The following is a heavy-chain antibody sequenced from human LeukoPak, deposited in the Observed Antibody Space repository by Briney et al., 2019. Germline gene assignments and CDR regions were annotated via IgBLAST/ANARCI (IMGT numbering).Heavy chain of an antibody. Sequence: GGSLRLSCAASGFTFSNSWMSWVRQAPWKGLEWVATIKPDGSAQYYVDSVKGRFTISRDNARNSLYLQMNSLRAEDTAIYYCARVDAALDYWGQGTLVTVSS. V-gene: IGHV3-7*01. CDR2: IKPDGSAQ. CDR3: ARVDAALDY. D-gene: IGHD6-6*01. CDR1: GFTFSNSW. J-gene: IGHJ4*02.